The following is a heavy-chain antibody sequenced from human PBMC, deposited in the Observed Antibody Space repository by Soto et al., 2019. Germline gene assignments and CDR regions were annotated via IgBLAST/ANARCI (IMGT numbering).Heavy chain of an antibody. Sequence: GGSLRLSCAASGFTFSSYSMNWVRQAPGKGLEWVSVIYSGGSTYYADSVKGRFTISRDNSKNTLYLQMNSLRAEDTAVYYCASLIYGDYLDYWGQGTLVTVSS. J-gene: IGHJ4*02. D-gene: IGHD4-17*01. CDR1: GFTFSSYS. CDR2: IYSGGST. CDR3: ASLIYGDYLDY. V-gene: IGHV3-66*01.